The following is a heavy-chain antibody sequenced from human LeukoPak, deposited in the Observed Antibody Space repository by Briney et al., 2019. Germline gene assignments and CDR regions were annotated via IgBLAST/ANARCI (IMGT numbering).Heavy chain of an antibody. V-gene: IGHV3-23*01. CDR2: IRGSGGST. J-gene: IGHJ5*02. CDR3: AKDPHYDSSGYSFDP. Sequence: PGGSLRLSCAASGFTFSNYAMSWVRQAPGKGLEWVSGIRGSGGSTDYADSVRGRFTISRDNLKSTLYLQMNSLRAEDTAVYYCAKDPHYDSSGYSFDPWGQGTLVTVSS. D-gene: IGHD3-22*01. CDR1: GFTFSNYA.